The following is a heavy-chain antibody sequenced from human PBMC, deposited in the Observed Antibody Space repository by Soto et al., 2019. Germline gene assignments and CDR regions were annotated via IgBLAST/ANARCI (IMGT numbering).Heavy chain of an antibody. Sequence: GGSLRLSCAASGFTVSSNYMSWVRQAPGKGLEWVSVIYSGGSTYYADSVKARFTISRNNSKNTLYLQMNSLRAEDTAVYYCARDIDGFGGYYIDVWGKGTTVTVSS. V-gene: IGHV3-53*04. D-gene: IGHD5-12*01. J-gene: IGHJ6*03. CDR1: GFTVSSNY. CDR2: IYSGGST. CDR3: ARDIDGFGGYYIDV.